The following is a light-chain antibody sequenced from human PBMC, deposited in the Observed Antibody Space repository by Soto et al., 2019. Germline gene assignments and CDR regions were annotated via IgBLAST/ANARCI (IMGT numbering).Light chain of an antibody. Sequence: EIVLTQSPATLSLSPGERATLSCRASQSVSSYLAWYQQRPCQPPRLLIYDASNRATGIPARFSGSGSGTDFPLTISSLEPEDFAIYYCQQRSGWPPLFTFGPGTKVDI. CDR3: QQRSGWPPLFT. CDR2: DAS. V-gene: IGKV3-11*01. CDR1: QSVSSY. J-gene: IGKJ3*01.